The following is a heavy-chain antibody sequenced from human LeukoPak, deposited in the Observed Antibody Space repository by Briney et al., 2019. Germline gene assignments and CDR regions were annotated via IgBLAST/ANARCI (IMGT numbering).Heavy chain of an antibody. CDR2: ISYDGSNK. J-gene: IGHJ6*02. CDR3: ARDLIVVVPGGVSYYYYGMDV. D-gene: IGHD2-2*01. CDR1: GFTFSSYA. V-gene: IGHV3-30-3*01. Sequence: GGSLRLSCAASGFTFSSYAMHWVRQAPGKGLEWVAVISYDGSNKYYADSVKGRFTISRDNSKNTLYLQMNSLRAEDTAVYYCARDLIVVVPGGVSYYYYGMDVWGQGTTVTVSS.